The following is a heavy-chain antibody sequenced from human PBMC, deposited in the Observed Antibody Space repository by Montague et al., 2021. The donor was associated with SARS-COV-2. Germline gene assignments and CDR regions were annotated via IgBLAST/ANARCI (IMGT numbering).Heavy chain of an antibody. CDR1: GLTFSNYD. Sequence: SRSLSLSASGLTFSNYDMIWVRQAPGKGPECVSGISGSGGTTYYADSVKGRFTISRDNSKNTLYLQMNSLRAEDTAVYYCANPKGAFDIWGQGTMVTVSS. V-gene: IGHV3-23*01. J-gene: IGHJ3*02. CDR3: ANPKGAFDI. CDR2: ISGSGGTT.